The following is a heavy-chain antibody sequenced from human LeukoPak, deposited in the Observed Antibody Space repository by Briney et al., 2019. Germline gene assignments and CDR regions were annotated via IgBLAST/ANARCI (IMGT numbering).Heavy chain of an antibody. CDR2: ISSSSSYI. V-gene: IGHV3-21*01. CDR1: GFTFSSYS. CDR3: ARDRGSIVGAPLDY. J-gene: IGHJ4*02. D-gene: IGHD1-26*01. Sequence: GGSLRLSCAASGFTFSSYSMNWVRQAPGKGLEWVSSISSSSSYIYYADSVKGRFTISRDNAKNSLYLQMSSLRAEDTAVYYCARDRGSIVGAPLDYWGQGTLVTVSS.